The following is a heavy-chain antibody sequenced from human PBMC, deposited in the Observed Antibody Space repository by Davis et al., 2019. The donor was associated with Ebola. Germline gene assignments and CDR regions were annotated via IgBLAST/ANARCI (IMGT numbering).Heavy chain of an antibody. CDR3: ARGASGYIDY. CDR1: GGSVSSGSYY. V-gene: IGHV4-61*01. CDR2: IYYSGST. J-gene: IGHJ4*02. D-gene: IGHD1-26*01. Sequence: PSETLSLTCTVSGGSVSSGSYYWSWIRQPPGKGLEWIGYIYYSGSTNYNPSLKSRVTISVDTSKNQFSLKLSSVTAADTAVYYCARGASGYIDYWGQGTLVTVSS.